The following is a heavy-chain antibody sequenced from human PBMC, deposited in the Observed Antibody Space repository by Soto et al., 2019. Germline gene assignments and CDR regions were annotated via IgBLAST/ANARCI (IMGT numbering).Heavy chain of an antibody. J-gene: IGHJ4*02. V-gene: IGHV3-33*08. D-gene: IGHD3-22*01. CDR2: IWYDGSNK. Sequence: PGGSLRLSCAASAFNFSTYDMHWVRQAPGKGLEWVAVIWYDGSNKYYADSVKGRFTISRDNSKNTLYLQMNSLRAEDTAVYYCARTYYYDSSGIGGFDYWGQGTLVTVSS. CDR3: ARTYYYDSSGIGGFDY. CDR1: AFNFSTYD.